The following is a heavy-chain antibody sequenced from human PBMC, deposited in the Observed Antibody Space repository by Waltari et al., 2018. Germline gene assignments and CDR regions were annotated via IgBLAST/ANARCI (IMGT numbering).Heavy chain of an antibody. CDR2: IRYDESNK. V-gene: IGHV3-30*02. CDR1: GFTFSSYG. D-gene: IGHD3-10*01. J-gene: IGHJ3*02. CDR3: AKILTMVQGVIIGDDAFDI. Sequence: QVQLVESGGGVVQPGGSLRLSCAASGFTFSSYGMHWVRQAPGKGLELVAFIRYDESNKDYADSVKGRFTISRDNSKNTLYLQMNSLRAEDTAVYYCAKILTMVQGVIIGDDAFDIWGQGTMVTVSS.